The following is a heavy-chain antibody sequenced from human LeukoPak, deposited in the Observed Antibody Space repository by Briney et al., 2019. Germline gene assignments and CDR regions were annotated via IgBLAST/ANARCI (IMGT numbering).Heavy chain of an antibody. Sequence: GGSLRLSCAASGFSLSNVWMSWVRQAPGKGLEWVSAISGSGGSTYYADSVKGRFTISRDNSKNTLYLQMNSLRAEDTAVYYCAKVWVVGATCDYWGQGTLVTVSS. CDR2: ISGSGGST. V-gene: IGHV3-23*01. J-gene: IGHJ4*02. CDR3: AKVWVVGATCDY. CDR1: GFSLSNVW. D-gene: IGHD1-26*01.